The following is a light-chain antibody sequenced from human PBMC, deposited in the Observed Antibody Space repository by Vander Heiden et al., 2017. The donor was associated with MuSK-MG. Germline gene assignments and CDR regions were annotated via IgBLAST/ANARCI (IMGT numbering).Light chain of an antibody. J-gene: IGKJ1*01. Sequence: DIQMTQSPSSLSASVGDRVTITCRASQSISAYLNWYQQKPGKAPKLLIYAAYSLQSGVPSRFSGSGSGPDFTLTISSLQPGDFATYYCPQIYSTPSWTFGQGTKVEI. CDR1: QSISAY. CDR3: PQIYSTPSWT. V-gene: IGKV1-39*01. CDR2: AAY.